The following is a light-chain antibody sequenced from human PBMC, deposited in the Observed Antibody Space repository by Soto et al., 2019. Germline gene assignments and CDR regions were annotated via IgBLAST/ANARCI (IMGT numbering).Light chain of an antibody. CDR1: QSISSW. CDR3: QHYSYFPT. Sequence: DIQMTQSPSTLSASVGDRVTITCRASQSISSWLTWYQQKAGQAPKLLIYKASIVESGVPSRFSGSGSATEFPLTISSQPPDDSSTYYRQHYSYFPTFGQGTRVDVK. J-gene: IGKJ1*01. CDR2: KAS. V-gene: IGKV1-5*03.